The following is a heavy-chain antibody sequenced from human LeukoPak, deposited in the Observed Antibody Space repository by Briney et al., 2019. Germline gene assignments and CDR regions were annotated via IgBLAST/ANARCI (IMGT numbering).Heavy chain of an antibody. CDR2: IYTSGST. D-gene: IGHD6-13*01. J-gene: IGHJ4*02. CDR1: GGSISSYY. V-gene: IGHV4-4*07. Sequence: SETLSLTCTVSGGSISSYYWSWIRQPAGKGLEWIGRIYTSGSTNYNPSLKSRVTMLVDTSRNQFSLKLSSVTAVDTAVYYCARGVSSRPGFDYWGQGTLVTVSS. CDR3: ARGVSSRPGFDY.